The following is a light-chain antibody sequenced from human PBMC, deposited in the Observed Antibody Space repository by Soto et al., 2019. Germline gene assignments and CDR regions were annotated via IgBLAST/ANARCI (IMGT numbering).Light chain of an antibody. CDR1: QSISSY. CDR2: AAS. Sequence: DIQMTQSPSSLSASVGDRVTITCRASQSISSYLNWYQQKPGKAPKLLIYAASSLQSGVPSRFSGSGSGTDFTLTISSLQPEDFATYYWQQSFTFGGGTKVEIK. V-gene: IGKV1-39*01. J-gene: IGKJ4*01. CDR3: QQSFT.